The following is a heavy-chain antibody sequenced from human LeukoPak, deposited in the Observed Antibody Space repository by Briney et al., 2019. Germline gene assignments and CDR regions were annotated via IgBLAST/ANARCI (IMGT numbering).Heavy chain of an antibody. J-gene: IGHJ6*03. CDR1: GGSISSYY. D-gene: IGHD3-3*01. CDR3: ARDVGGRVDYYYYMDV. CDR2: IYTSGST. Sequence: PSETLCLTCTVSGGSISSYYWSWIRQPPGKGLEWIGYIYTSGSTNYNPSLKSRVTISVDTSKNQFSLKLSSVTAADTAVYYCARDVGGRVDYYYYMDVWGKGTTVTVSS. V-gene: IGHV4-4*09.